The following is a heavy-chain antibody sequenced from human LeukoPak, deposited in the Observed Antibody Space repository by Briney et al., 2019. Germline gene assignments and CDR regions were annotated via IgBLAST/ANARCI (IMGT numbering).Heavy chain of an antibody. CDR2: IYYSGTT. CDR1: GDSISGSTYY. D-gene: IGHD6-13*01. CDR3: ARQFPAGIAAAGTGY. J-gene: IGHJ4*02. V-gene: IGHV4-39*01. Sequence: PSETLSLTCTVSGDSISGSTYYWGCIRQPPGKGLDWCGRIYYSGTTNYNPSLESRVTISVDTAKNQFSLKVSSVTAADTAVYYCARQFPAGIAAAGTGYWGQGTLVTVSS.